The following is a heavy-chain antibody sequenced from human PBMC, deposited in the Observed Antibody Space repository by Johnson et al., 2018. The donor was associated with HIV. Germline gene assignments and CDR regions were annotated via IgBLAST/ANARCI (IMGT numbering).Heavy chain of an antibody. V-gene: IGHV3-64*01. J-gene: IGHJ3*02. CDR1: GFTFSSHA. CDR2: ISGNGGST. CDR3: AREVYSNGDFDALDI. D-gene: IGHD6-19*01. Sequence: VQLVESGGGLVQPGGSLRLSCAASGFTFSSHAMHWVRQAPGKGLEYVSGISGNGGSTYYANSVKGRFTISRDNSKNTLYVQMGSLRAEDMAVYYCAREVYSNGDFDALDIWGQGTMVTVSS.